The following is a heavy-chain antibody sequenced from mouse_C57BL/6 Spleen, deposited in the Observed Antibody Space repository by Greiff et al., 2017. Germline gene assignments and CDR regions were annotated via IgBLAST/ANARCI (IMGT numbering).Heavy chain of an antibody. CDR3: ARPYGSSLAWFAY. J-gene: IGHJ3*01. D-gene: IGHD1-1*01. Sequence: EVMLQQSGPELVKPGASVKISCKASGYTFTDYYMNWVKQSHGKSLEWIGDINPNNGGTSYNQKFKGKATLTVDKSSSTAYMELRSLTSEDSAVYYCARPYGSSLAWFAYWGQGTLITVSA. V-gene: IGHV1-26*01. CDR1: GYTFTDYY. CDR2: INPNNGGT.